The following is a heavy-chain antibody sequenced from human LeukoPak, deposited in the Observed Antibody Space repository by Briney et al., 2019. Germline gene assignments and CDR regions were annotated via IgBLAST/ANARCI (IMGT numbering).Heavy chain of an antibody. Sequence: TSETLSLTCTVSGGSISSSSYYWGWIRQPPGKGLEGIGSIYYSGSTYYNPSLKSRVTKSVDTSKNQFSLRLSSVTAADTAVYYCARRHGSGWYRLFDYWGQGTLVTVSS. CDR1: GGSISSSSYY. CDR2: IYYSGST. D-gene: IGHD6-19*01. J-gene: IGHJ4*02. V-gene: IGHV4-39*01. CDR3: ARRHGSGWYRLFDY.